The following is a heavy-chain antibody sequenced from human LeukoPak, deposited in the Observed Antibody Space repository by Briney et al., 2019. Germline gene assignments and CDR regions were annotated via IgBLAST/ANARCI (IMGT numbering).Heavy chain of an antibody. CDR3: ARDRSGYSDY. CDR1: GGSISSGGYY. D-gene: IGHD3-3*01. J-gene: IGHJ4*02. V-gene: IGHV4-31*03. CDR2: IYYSGCT. Sequence: PSQTLSLTCTVSGGSISSGGYYWSWIRQHPGKGLEWIGYIYYSGCTYYNPSLKSRVTISVDTSKNQFSLKPSSVTAADTAVYYCARDRSGYSDYWGQGTLVTVSS.